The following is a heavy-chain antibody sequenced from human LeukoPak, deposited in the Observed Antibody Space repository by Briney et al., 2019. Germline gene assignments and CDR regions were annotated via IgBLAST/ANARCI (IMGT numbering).Heavy chain of an antibody. J-gene: IGHJ6*02. CDR2: IHYSGRA. V-gene: IGHV4-59*01. D-gene: IGHD3-16*01. Sequence: PSETLSLTCSVSGGSISGYYWTWVQQPPGKGLEWIGQIHYSGRADYNPSLKSRITMSVDTSRNQISLKLSSVTAADTAIYYCVRFGVNYDMDVWGQGTTVTVFS. CDR3: VRFGVNYDMDV. CDR1: GGSISGYY.